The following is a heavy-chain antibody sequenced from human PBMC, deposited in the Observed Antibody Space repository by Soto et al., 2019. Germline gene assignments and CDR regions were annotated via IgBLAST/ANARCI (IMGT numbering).Heavy chain of an antibody. CDR1: GFTFSSYS. Sequence: PGGSLRLSCAASGFTFSSYSMNWVRQAPGKGLEWVSSISSSSSYIYYADSVKGRFTISRDNAKNSLYLQMNSLRAEDTAVYYCARGRYRGSGEPVYWGQGPLLTLSS. J-gene: IGHJ4*02. CDR3: ARGRYRGSGEPVY. V-gene: IGHV3-21*01. CDR2: ISSSSSYI. D-gene: IGHD5-12*01.